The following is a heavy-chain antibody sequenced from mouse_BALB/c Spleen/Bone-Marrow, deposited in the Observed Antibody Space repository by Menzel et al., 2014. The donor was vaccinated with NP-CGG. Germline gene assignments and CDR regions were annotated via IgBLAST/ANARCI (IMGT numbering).Heavy chain of an antibody. CDR2: FNPDSSTI. J-gene: IGHJ2*01. D-gene: IGHD2-13*01. Sequence: SGGGLVQPGGVLKLSCAAAGFDFSRYWMSWVRQALGKGLEWIGQFNPDSSTINYTRSLKDKFINSRDNAKKTLLQQMSKMCVEDTALYWCARRCDFYYFDYWGQGTTLTFSS. CDR3: ARRCDFYYFDY. CDR1: GFDFSRYW. V-gene: IGHV4-1*02.